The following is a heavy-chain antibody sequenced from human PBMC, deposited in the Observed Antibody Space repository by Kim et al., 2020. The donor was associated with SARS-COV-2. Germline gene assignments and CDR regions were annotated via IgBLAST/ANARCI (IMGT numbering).Heavy chain of an antibody. CDR3: ERGITSSSLYYYYYGMDV. Sequence: SVKVSCKASGGTFSSYAISWVRQAPGQGLEWMGGIIPIFGTANYAQKFQGRVTITADESTSTAYMELSSLRSEDTAVYYCERGITSSSLYYYYYGMDVWGQGTTVTVSS. V-gene: IGHV1-69*13. D-gene: IGHD6-13*01. CDR2: IIPIFGTA. J-gene: IGHJ6*02. CDR1: GGTFSSYA.